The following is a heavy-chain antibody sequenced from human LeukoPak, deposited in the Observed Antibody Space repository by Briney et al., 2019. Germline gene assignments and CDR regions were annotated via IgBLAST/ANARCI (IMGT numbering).Heavy chain of an antibody. CDR3: ARDPRGGTSRDNWFDP. CDR2: IYYTGST. J-gene: IGHJ5*02. Sequence: SETLFLTCTVSGGSISNYYWSWLRQPPGKGLEWIGYIYYTGSTNYNPSLKSRVTISVDTSKNQFSLKVSSVPAAETAVYYCARDPRGGTSRDNWFDPWGQGTLVTVSS. D-gene: IGHD1-1*01. V-gene: IGHV4-59*01. CDR1: GGSISNYY.